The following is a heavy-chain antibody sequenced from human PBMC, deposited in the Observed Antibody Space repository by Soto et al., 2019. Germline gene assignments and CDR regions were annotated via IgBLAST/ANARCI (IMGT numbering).Heavy chain of an antibody. Sequence: QITLKESGPTLVKPTQTLTLTCTFSGFSLSTGGLGVGWLRQPPGRALEWLALIYWNDDKRYNPSLKSRLTITKDTSKNQVVLTMTNMDPVDTATYYCAHRGYGDYPRDNWFDPWGQGTLVTVS. CDR1: GFSLSTGGLG. CDR3: AHRGYGDYPRDNWFDP. J-gene: IGHJ5*02. V-gene: IGHV2-5*01. CDR2: IYWNDDK. D-gene: IGHD4-17*01.